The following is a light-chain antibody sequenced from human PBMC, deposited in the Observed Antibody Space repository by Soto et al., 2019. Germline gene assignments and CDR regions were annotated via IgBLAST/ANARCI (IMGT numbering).Light chain of an antibody. J-gene: IGLJ2*01. CDR2: DVS. Sequence: QSALTQPASVSGSPGQSITISCTGTSSDVGGYNYVSWYQQHPGKAPKLMIYDVSNRPSGVSKRFSGSKTANTASLTISGLQAEDEADYYCSSYTSSSTLGVFGGGTKLTVL. CDR1: SSDVGGYNY. CDR3: SSYTSSSTLGV. V-gene: IGLV2-14*01.